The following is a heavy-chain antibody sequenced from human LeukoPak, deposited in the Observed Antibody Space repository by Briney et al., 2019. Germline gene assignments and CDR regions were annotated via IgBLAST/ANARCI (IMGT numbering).Heavy chain of an antibody. CDR3: AKDRGSGYYGNFDY. CDR1: GFTFSSYG. D-gene: IGHD3-22*01. J-gene: IGHJ4*02. Sequence: PGGSLRLSCAASGFTFSSYGMHWVRQAPGKGLEWAAVISYDGSNKYYADSVKGRFTISRDNSKNTLYLQMNSLRAEDTAVYYCAKDRGSGYYGNFDYWGQGTLVTVSS. V-gene: IGHV3-30*18. CDR2: ISYDGSNK.